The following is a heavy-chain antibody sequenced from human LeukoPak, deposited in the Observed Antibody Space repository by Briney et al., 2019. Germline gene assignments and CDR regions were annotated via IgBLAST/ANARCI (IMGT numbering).Heavy chain of an antibody. Sequence: SETLSLTCAVYGGSFSGYYWSWIRQPPGQGLEWICEINHIGSTNYNPSLKSRVTISVDPYKNPFSLKMSSVTAADTAVYYCAGVRYSYGYYYYYGMDVWGQGTTVTVSS. J-gene: IGHJ6*02. V-gene: IGHV4-34*01. CDR1: GGSFSGYY. CDR3: AGVRYSYGYYYYYGMDV. CDR2: INHIGST. D-gene: IGHD5-18*01.